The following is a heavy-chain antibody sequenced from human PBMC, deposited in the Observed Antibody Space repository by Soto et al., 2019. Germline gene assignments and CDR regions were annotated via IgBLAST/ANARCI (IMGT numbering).Heavy chain of an antibody. CDR3: AKGGLGYCTSKSCYGTPFDH. CDR2: LSGSGDYT. V-gene: IGHV3-23*01. J-gene: IGHJ4*02. CDR1: GFTFSTHA. Sequence: GGSLRLSCAASGFTFSTHAMSWVRQAPGKGLEWVSALSGSGDYTYYGDSVKGRFTISRDNSKNTLYLQMGSLRAEDTAVYYCAKGGLGYCTSKSCYGTPFDHWGQGTLVTVSS. D-gene: IGHD2-2*01.